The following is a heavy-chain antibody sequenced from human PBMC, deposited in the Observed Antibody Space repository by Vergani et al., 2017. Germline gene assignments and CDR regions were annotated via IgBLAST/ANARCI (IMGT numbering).Heavy chain of an antibody. CDR1: GFTFNHYA. Sequence: EVQLLESGGDLVQPGGSLRLSCAASGFTFNHYAMNWVRQAPGKGLEWVSGISGSGGGTYYAGSVKGRFTISRDSSKNTLYLQMNSLSAGDTAVYYCAKANPRNSGYDYLYFYHAMEVGGQGTTVTVSS. CDR3: AKANPRNSGYDYLYFYHAMEV. CDR2: ISGSGGGT. V-gene: IGHV3-23*01. D-gene: IGHD5-12*01. J-gene: IGHJ6*02.